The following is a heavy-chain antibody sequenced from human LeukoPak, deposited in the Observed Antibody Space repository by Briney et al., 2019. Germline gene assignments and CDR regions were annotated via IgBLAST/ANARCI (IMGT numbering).Heavy chain of an antibody. D-gene: IGHD5-12*01. CDR1: GYTFTSYG. CDR2: INPNSGGT. Sequence: ASVKVSCKASGYTFTSYGISWVRQAPGQGLEWMGWINPNSGGTKYAQKFQGRVVMTRDTSISTAYVELSSLISDDTAVYYCARPPSDREYSGYDYRFTFDIWGQGTMVTVSS. V-gene: IGHV1-2*02. CDR3: ARPPSDREYSGYDYRFTFDI. J-gene: IGHJ3*02.